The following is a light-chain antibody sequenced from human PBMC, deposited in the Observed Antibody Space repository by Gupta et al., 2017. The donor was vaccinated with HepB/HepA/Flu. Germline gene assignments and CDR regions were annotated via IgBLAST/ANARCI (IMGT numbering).Light chain of an antibody. CDR3: VLYMGRGIWV. CDR2: STN. J-gene: IGLJ3*02. Sequence: QTVVTQEPSFSVSPGGTVTLTCGLSSGSVSTNYYPSWYQQTPGQAPRTLIYSTNTRSAGVPGRFSGSILGNTAALTITGAQADDESDYYCVLYMGRGIWVFGGGTKLTVL. V-gene: IGLV8-61*01. CDR1: SGSVSTNYY.